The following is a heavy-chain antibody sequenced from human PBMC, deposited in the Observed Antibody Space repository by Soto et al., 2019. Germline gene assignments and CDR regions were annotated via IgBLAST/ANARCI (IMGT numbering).Heavy chain of an antibody. CDR1: RYTFTSYD. Sequence: GAPVKASCKAPRYTFTSYDIYWAQQSTGKGLEWMGWMNPNSGNTGYAQKFQGRVTMTRNTSISTAYMELSSLRSEDTAVYYCARGTIYCSGGSCPNDYWGQGTLVT. D-gene: IGHD2-15*01. CDR2: MNPNSGNT. CDR3: ARGTIYCSGGSCPNDY. V-gene: IGHV1-8*01. J-gene: IGHJ4*02.